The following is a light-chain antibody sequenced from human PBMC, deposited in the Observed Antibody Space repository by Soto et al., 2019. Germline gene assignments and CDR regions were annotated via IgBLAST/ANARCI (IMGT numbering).Light chain of an antibody. J-gene: IGLJ1*01. CDR3: ATWDSSLSAGV. CDR2: DNS. Sequence: QSVLTQPPSVSAAPGQTVTISCSGSSSNIGKNYVSWYQLLPGTAPKPLICDNSKRPSGIPGRFSGSKSGTSATLGITGLQNGDEAEYYCATWDSSLSAGVFGTGTKLTVL. CDR1: SSNIGKNY. V-gene: IGLV1-51*01.